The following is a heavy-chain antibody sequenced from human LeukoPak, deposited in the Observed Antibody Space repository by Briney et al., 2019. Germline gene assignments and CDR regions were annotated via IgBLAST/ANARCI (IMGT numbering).Heavy chain of an antibody. J-gene: IGHJ4*02. CDR1: GFTFSAFA. CDR2: VTGGSPST. V-gene: IGHV3-23*01. CDR3: ARGTPLTGHTTRWSGNSFDY. Sequence: PGGALRLSCAASGFTFSAFAMSWVRQAPGKGLEWVSTVTGGSPSTYYADSVKARFTISRDNSKNTLYLQMSGLRAEDTAVYSSARGTPLTGHTTRWSGNSFDYWGQGTLVPVSS. D-gene: IGHD6-19*01.